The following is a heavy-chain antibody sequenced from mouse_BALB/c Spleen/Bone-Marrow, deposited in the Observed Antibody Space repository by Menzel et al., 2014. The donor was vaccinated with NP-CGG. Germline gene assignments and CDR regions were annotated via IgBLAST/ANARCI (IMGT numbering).Heavy chain of an antibody. D-gene: IGHD1-1*01. CDR1: GYTFTDYN. J-gene: IGHJ4*01. CDR2: INPNNGGT. CDR3: AIYYYGSSYAMDY. Sequence: VQLKESGPELVKPGASVKIPCKASGYTFTDYNMDWVKQSHGKSLEWIGDINPNNGGTIYNQKFKGKATLTVDKSSSTAYMELRSLTSGDTAVYYCAIYYYGSSYAMDYWGQGTSVTVSS. V-gene: IGHV1-18*01.